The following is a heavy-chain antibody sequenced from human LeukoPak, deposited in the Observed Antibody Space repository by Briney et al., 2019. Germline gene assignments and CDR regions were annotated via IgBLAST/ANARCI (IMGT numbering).Heavy chain of an antibody. CDR3: TGLRGDDAFDI. CDR2: ISYSSSPI. V-gene: IGHV3-48*02. Sequence: GGPLRLSCAASGFTFSSYGMNWVRQAPGKGLEWISYISYSSSPIYYADSVKGRFTISRDNAKNSLYLQMSSLRDEDTAVYYCTGLRGDDAFDIWGQGTMVTVSS. D-gene: IGHD2-21*02. J-gene: IGHJ3*02. CDR1: GFTFSSYG.